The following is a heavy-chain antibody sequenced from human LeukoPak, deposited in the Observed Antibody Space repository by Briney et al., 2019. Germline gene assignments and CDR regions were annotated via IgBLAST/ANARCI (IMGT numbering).Heavy chain of an antibody. Sequence: PSETLSLTCTVSGGSISSGGYYWSWIRQHPGKGLEWIGYIYYSGSTYYNPSLKSRATISVDTSKNQFSLKLSSVTAADTAVYYCASLVGPSPFFDYWGQGTLVTVSS. CDR1: GGSISSGGYY. CDR3: ASLVGPSPFFDY. J-gene: IGHJ4*02. D-gene: IGHD2-2*01. CDR2: IYYSGST. V-gene: IGHV4-31*03.